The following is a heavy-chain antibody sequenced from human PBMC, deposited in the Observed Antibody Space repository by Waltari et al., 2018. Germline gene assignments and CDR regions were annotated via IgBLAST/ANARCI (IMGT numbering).Heavy chain of an antibody. J-gene: IGHJ5*02. D-gene: IGHD1-1*01. CDR2: VDYNGDT. Sequence: QLQLLESGPGLVKPSEPPSLPCAVSGDSINSDIYYWAWIRRPPGKGLEWIGSVDYNGDTYYNPSLKSRVTISADASRNRFSLGLSSVTAADTGFYYCAKHGITTTNWSKTSHSWFGPWGQGILVAVSS. CDR1: GDSINSDIYY. V-gene: IGHV4-39*02. CDR3: AKHGITTTNWSKTSHSWFGP.